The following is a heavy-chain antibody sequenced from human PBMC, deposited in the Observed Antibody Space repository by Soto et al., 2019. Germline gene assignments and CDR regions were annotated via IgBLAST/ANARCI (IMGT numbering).Heavy chain of an antibody. CDR1: GYTFSSYY. Sequence: ASVKVSCRASGYTFSSYYMHWVRQAPGQGYEWMGIINPSGGGTTYAQKFQGRVTMTRDTSTSTVYMELSSLRSEDTAVYYCARYDYNGYYFDYWGQGTLVTVSS. V-gene: IGHV1-46*01. D-gene: IGHD4-4*01. CDR2: INPSGGGT. CDR3: ARYDYNGYYFDY. J-gene: IGHJ4*02.